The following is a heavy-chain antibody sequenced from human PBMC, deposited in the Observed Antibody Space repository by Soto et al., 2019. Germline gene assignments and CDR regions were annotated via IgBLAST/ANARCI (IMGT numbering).Heavy chain of an antibody. J-gene: IGHJ4*02. D-gene: IGHD6-19*01. Sequence: PGGSLRLSCAASGFNFSTHGMHWVRQAPGKGLEWVAVVSHDGSNTYYADSVKGRFTISRDNSKNTLYLQMNSLRAEDTAVYYCANGGFGSGWPFDYWGQGTLVTVSS. CDR2: VSHDGSNT. V-gene: IGHV3-30*18. CDR3: ANGGFGSGWPFDY. CDR1: GFNFSTHG.